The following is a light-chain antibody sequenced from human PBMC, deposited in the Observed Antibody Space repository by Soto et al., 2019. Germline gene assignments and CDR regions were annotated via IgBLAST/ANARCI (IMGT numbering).Light chain of an antibody. J-gene: IGKJ3*01. Sequence: DIQMTQSPSSLSASVGDRVTITCRASQGFSNYLAWYQQKAGKVPKLLIYAASTLQSGVPSRFSGSGSGTDFTLTISSLQPEDVATYYCQKYNSAPQTFGPGTKVDIK. CDR2: AAS. V-gene: IGKV1-27*01. CDR1: QGFSNY. CDR3: QKYNSAPQT.